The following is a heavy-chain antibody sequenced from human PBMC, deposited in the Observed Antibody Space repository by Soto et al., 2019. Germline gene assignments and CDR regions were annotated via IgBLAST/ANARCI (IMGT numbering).Heavy chain of an antibody. V-gene: IGHV4-59*01. CDR2: MYNTGST. CDR1: GGSISSYY. CDR3: ARDLWGYCGADCYPLDV. D-gene: IGHD2-21*02. Sequence: SETLSLTCTVSGGSISSYYWSWLRQPPGKGLEWIGYMYNTGSTIYNPSLKSRVTISVDTSKNQFSLKLNSVTAADTAVYYCARDLWGYCGADCYPLDVWGQGTTVTVSS. J-gene: IGHJ6*02.